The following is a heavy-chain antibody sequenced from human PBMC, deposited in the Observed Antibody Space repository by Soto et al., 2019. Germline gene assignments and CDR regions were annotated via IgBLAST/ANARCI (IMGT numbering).Heavy chain of an antibody. CDR1: GFTFSSYS. CDR3: AGDGVAAGSDYDYYYGMDV. J-gene: IGHJ6*02. Sequence: EVQLVESGGGLVKPGGSLRLSCAASGFTFSSYSMNWVRQAPGKGLEWVSSISSSSSYIYYADSVKGRFTISRDNAKNXLXXQMNSLRAEDTAVYSCAGDGVAAGSDYDYYYGMDVWGQGTTVTVSS. CDR2: ISSSSSYI. V-gene: IGHV3-21*01. D-gene: IGHD2-15*01.